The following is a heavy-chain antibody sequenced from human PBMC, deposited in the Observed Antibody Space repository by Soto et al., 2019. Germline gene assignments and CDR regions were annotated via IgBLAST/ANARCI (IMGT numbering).Heavy chain of an antibody. Sequence: GGSLRLSCAASGFTFSSYAMSWVRQAPGKGLEWVSAISGSGGSTYYADSVKGRFTISRDNSKNTLYLQMNSLRAEDTAVYYCAKDPEADIVVVPAHIEGYWGQGTLVTVSS. V-gene: IGHV3-23*01. CDR3: AKDPEADIVVVPAHIEGY. CDR1: GFTFSSYA. CDR2: ISGSGGST. J-gene: IGHJ4*02. D-gene: IGHD2-2*01.